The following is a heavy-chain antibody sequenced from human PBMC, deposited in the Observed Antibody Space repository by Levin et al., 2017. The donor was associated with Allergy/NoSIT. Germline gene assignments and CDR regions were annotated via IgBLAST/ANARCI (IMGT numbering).Heavy chain of an antibody. V-gene: IGHV3-23*01. CDR2: ISGRGGNT. CDR1: GFNFSTYA. D-gene: IGHD6-19*01. J-gene: IGHJ4*02. CDR3: AKTPYSSGWSLDY. Sequence: GGSLRLSCAASGFNFSTYAMTWVRQAPGKGLEWVSAISGRGGNTYYADSVKGRVTISRDNSKNTVYLQMNSLRADDTAVYYCAKTPYSSGWSLDYWGQGTVVTVSS.